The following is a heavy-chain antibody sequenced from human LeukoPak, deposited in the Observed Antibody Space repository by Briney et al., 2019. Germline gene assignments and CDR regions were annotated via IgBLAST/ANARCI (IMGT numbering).Heavy chain of an antibody. CDR3: ARGYGSGCAY. J-gene: IGHJ4*02. Sequence: PSETLSLTCAVYGGSFSGHYWTYIRQPPGKGLEWIGESTHRGSPNYNPSLKSRVTISVDTSKNQFSMKLTSVTAPDTAVYYCARGYGSGCAYWGQGTLVTVPS. CDR2: STHRGSP. CDR1: GGSFSGHY. V-gene: IGHV4-34*01. D-gene: IGHD3-10*01.